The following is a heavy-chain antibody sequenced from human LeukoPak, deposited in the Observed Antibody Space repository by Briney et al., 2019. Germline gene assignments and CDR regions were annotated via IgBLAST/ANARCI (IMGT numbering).Heavy chain of an antibody. CDR3: AKEGTILAVVFFDY. Sequence: GGSLRLSCAASGFAFSSYGMHWVRQAPGKGLEWVAYSHYDSSTEDYADSVKGRCTISRDNSTKTLYLQMNSLRAEDTAVYYCAKEGTILAVVFFDYWGQGTLVIVSS. D-gene: IGHD3-3*01. J-gene: IGHJ4*02. CDR2: SHYDSSTE. V-gene: IGHV3-30*02. CDR1: GFAFSSYG.